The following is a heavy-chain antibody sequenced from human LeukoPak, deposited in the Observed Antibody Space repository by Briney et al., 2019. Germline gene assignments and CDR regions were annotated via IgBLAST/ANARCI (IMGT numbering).Heavy chain of an antibody. CDR3: AKSSSGYSLDY. Sequence: GALRLSCAASGFTFSDYYMSWIRQAPGKGLESVSYISDSSFFTKYAESVKGRFTVSRDNAKNSLYLHMNSLRAEDTAIYYCAKSSSGYSLDYWGQGTLVTVSS. CDR1: GFTFSDYY. D-gene: IGHD3-22*01. V-gene: IGHV3-11*06. CDR2: ISDSSFFT. J-gene: IGHJ4*02.